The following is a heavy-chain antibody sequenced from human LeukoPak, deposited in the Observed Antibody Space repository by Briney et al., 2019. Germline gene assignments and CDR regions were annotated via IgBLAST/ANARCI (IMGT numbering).Heavy chain of an antibody. CDR3: ASAYYSDYSFDI. V-gene: IGHV1-2*02. CDR2: INPNSGGT. J-gene: IGHJ3*02. CDR1: GYTCTGCY. Sequence: GAGVTVSCTASGYTCTGCYMHGVRQAPGQGLEWMGWINPNSGGTNYAQKFQGRVTMTRDTSISTAYMELSRLRSDDTVVYSCASAYYSDYSFDIWGQGTMVTVSS. D-gene: IGHD4-11*01.